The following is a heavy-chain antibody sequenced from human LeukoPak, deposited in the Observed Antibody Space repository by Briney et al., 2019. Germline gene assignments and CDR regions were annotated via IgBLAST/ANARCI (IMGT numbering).Heavy chain of an antibody. CDR2: IIPIFGTA. Sequence: SVKVSCKASGGTFSSYAISWERQAPGQGLEWMGGIIPIFGTANYAQKFQGRVTITADESTSTAYMELSSLRSEDTAVYYCAREGWGDGYNYWAFDYWGQGTLVTVSS. D-gene: IGHD5-24*01. CDR3: AREGWGDGYNYWAFDY. CDR1: GGTFSSYA. V-gene: IGHV1-69*13. J-gene: IGHJ4*02.